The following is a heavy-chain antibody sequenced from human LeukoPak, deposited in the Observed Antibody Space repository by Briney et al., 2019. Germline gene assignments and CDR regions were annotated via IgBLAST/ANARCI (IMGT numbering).Heavy chain of an antibody. D-gene: IGHD4-17*01. CDR2: IKQDGSEK. V-gene: IGHV3-7*03. CDR3: AREADGDYLPDYFDY. Sequence: SGGSLRLSCAASRFTFSSYWMSWVRQAPGKGLEWVANIKQDGSEKYYVDSVKGRFTISRDNAKNSLYLQMNSLRAEDTAVYYCAREADGDYLPDYFDYWGQGTLVTVSS. J-gene: IGHJ4*02. CDR1: RFTFSSYW.